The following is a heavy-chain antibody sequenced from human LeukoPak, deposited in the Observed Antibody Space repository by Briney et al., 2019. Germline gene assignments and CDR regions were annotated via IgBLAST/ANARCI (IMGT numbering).Heavy chain of an antibody. D-gene: IGHD6-19*01. CDR2: ISSSSSYI. Sequence: GGSLRLSCAASGLTISNYWMSWVRQTPGKGLEWVSSISSSSSYIYYADSVKGRFTISRDNAKNSLYLQMNSLRAEDTAVYYCARAIAVAGTESHDYWGQGTLVTVSS. J-gene: IGHJ4*02. CDR3: ARAIAVAGTESHDY. V-gene: IGHV3-21*01. CDR1: GLTISNYW.